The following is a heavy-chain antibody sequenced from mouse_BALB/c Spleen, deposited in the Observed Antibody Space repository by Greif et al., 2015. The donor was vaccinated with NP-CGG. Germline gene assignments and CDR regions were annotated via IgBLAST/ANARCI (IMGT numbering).Heavy chain of an antibody. Sequence: VQGVESGAELMKPGASVKISCKATGYTFSSYWIEWVKQRPGHGLEWIGEILPGSGSTNYNEKFKGKATFTADTSSNTAYMQLSSLTSEDSAVYYCARGWAYYGSSYGCYFDVWGAGTTVTVSS. V-gene: IGHV1-9*01. CDR1: GYTFSSYW. CDR3: ARGWAYYGSSYGCYFDV. D-gene: IGHD1-1*01. J-gene: IGHJ1*01. CDR2: ILPGSGST.